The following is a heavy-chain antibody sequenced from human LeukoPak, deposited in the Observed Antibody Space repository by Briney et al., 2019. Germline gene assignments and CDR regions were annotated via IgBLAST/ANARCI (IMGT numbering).Heavy chain of an antibody. CDR3: ATIGSGSYLNLYYFDY. Sequence: GTSLRLSCAASGFTFSSYPMHWVRQAPGKGLEWVSVIYSGGSTYYADSVKGRFTISRDNSKNTLYLQMNSLRAEDTAVYYCATIGSGSYLNLYYFDYWGQGTLVTVSS. CDR2: IYSGGST. V-gene: IGHV3-66*01. CDR1: GFTFSSYP. D-gene: IGHD3-10*01. J-gene: IGHJ4*02.